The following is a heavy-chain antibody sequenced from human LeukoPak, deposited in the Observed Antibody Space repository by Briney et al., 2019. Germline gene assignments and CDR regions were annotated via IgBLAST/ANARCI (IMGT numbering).Heavy chain of an antibody. Sequence: SETLSLTCTVSGDSTSSYYWSWIRQPPGKGLEWIGYIYYSGTTNYNPSLKSRVTISVDTSKNQFSLKLTSVTAADTAVYYCARVYGYNFYYFDYWGQGILVTVSS. CDR3: ARVYGYNFYYFDY. CDR1: GDSTSSYY. J-gene: IGHJ4*02. V-gene: IGHV4-59*08. D-gene: IGHD1-1*01. CDR2: IYYSGTT.